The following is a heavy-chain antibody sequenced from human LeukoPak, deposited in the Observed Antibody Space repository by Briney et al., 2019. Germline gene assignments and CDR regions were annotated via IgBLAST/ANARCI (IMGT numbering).Heavy chain of an antibody. CDR3: ARGGYDILTGYQLDWFDP. D-gene: IGHD3-9*01. J-gene: IGHJ5*02. CDR2: IYYSGST. CDR1: GGSIRSGDFY. V-gene: IGHV4-30-4*01. Sequence: TSETLSLTCTVSGGSIRSGDFYWSWIRQPPGKGLEWIGYIYYSGSTNYNPSLKSRVTISKDTSKNQFSLKLSSVTAADTAVYYCARGGYDILTGYQLDWFDPWGQGTLVTVSS.